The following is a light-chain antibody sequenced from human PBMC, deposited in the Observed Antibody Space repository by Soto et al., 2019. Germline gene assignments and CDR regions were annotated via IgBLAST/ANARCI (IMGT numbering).Light chain of an antibody. CDR3: QQLNNWPLT. Sequence: EIMLTQSPATRSLSPGERATLSCRASQSVRSDLAWYQQKPGQAPRLLIYDASRRATGIPARFSGSGSGTDFTLTISSLEPEDFAVYYCQQLNNWPLTFGGGTKVDI. CDR1: QSVRSD. J-gene: IGKJ4*01. V-gene: IGKV3-11*01. CDR2: DAS.